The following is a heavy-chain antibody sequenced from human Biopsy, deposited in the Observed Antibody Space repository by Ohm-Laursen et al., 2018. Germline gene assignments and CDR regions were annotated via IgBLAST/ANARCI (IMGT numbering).Heavy chain of an antibody. CDR2: INPNSGNA. CDR3: ARVPAYPSIDGYYGLDL. D-gene: IGHD3-9*01. Sequence: GSSVKVSCKASGYAFAGYYLHWVRQAPGHGLEWMGWINPNSGNANYAQSFQGRLTVTRDTSISTAYMERTSLTFDDTAIYYCARVPAYPSIDGYYGLDLWGQGTTVIVSS. CDR1: GYAFAGYY. J-gene: IGHJ6*02. V-gene: IGHV1-2*02.